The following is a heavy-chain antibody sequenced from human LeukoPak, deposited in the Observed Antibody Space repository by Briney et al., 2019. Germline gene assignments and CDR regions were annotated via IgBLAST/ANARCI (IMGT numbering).Heavy chain of an antibody. D-gene: IGHD3-22*01. J-gene: IGHJ4*02. V-gene: IGHV3-48*01. CDR1: GFTFSDYS. CDR3: ASREGYYYDSSGIALGV. Sequence: PGGSLRLSRAVSGFTFSDYSMTGVRQAPGKGLEWVSYIRSDSTDIYYANSVKSRFTISRDNAKKSLYMQMNSLRAEDTAVYYCASREGYYYDSSGIALGVWGQGTLVTVSA. CDR2: IRSDSTDI.